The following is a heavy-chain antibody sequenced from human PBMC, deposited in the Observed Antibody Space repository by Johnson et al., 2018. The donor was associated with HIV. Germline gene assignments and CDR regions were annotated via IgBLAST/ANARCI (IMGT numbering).Heavy chain of an antibody. CDR3: ARDQAGTTDDAFDI. Sequence: EKLVESGGGLVQPGGSLRLSCAASGFTFSSYWMSWVRQAPGKGLEWVANIKQDGSEKYYVDSVKGRFTISRDNAKNTLYLQMNSLRAEDTAVYYCARDQAGTTDDAFDIWGQGTMVTVSS. V-gene: IGHV3-7*01. D-gene: IGHD1-7*01. CDR1: GFTFSSYW. CDR2: IKQDGSEK. J-gene: IGHJ3*02.